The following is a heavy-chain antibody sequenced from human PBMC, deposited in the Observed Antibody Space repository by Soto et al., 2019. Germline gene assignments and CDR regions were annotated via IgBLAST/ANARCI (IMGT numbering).Heavy chain of an antibody. Sequence: QVQLVQSGAEVKKPGSSVKVSCKASGGTFSSYAISWVRQAPGQGLERMGGIIPIFGTANYAQKFQGRVTITADKSTSTAYMELSSLRSEDTAVYYCARALGYCSSTSCYPPNWFDPWGQGTLVTVSS. J-gene: IGHJ5*02. V-gene: IGHV1-69*06. CDR2: IIPIFGTA. D-gene: IGHD2-2*01. CDR1: GGTFSSYA. CDR3: ARALGYCSSTSCYPPNWFDP.